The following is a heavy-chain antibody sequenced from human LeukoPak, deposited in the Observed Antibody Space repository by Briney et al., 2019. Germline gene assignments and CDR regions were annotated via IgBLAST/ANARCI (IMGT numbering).Heavy chain of an antibody. Sequence: PGGSLRLSCAASGFTFSSLWMHWVRQAPGKGLVWVSRISNDEITTTYADSVKGRFTISRDNAKNTLYLQMNSLRAEDTALYYCARGGPGTGMDYWGQGALVTVSS. CDR3: ARGGPGTGMDY. CDR1: GFTFSSLW. D-gene: IGHD1-1*01. V-gene: IGHV3-74*01. CDR2: ISNDEITT. J-gene: IGHJ4*02.